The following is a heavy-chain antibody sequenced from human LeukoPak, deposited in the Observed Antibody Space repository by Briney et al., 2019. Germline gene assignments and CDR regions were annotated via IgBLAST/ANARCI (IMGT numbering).Heavy chain of an antibody. CDR2: ISYDGSNK. Sequence: GGSLRLSCAASGFTFSSYAMHWVRQAPGKGLEWVAVISYDGSNKYYADSVKGRFTISRDNSKNTLYLQMNSLRAEDTAVYYCAKDPQQMYYFDYWGQGTLVTVSS. CDR1: GFTFSSYA. D-gene: IGHD6-13*01. V-gene: IGHV3-30-3*01. CDR3: AKDPQQMYYFDY. J-gene: IGHJ4*02.